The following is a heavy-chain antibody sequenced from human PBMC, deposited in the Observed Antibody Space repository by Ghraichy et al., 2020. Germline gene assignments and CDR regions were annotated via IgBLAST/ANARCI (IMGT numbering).Heavy chain of an antibody. Sequence: GGSLRLSCAASGFAFNNYAMTWVRQGPGKGLEWVSFISATGGNTDFADSVRGRFTISRDNSKNTLFLQMSNLSADDTAVYYCARDSRHNDGEILPPLGIYVEQWRQGTLVTVSP. J-gene: IGHJ1*01. D-gene: IGHD2-21*01. CDR3: ARDSRHNDGEILPPLGIYVEQ. CDR2: ISATGGNT. CDR1: GFAFNNYA. V-gene: IGHV3-23*01.